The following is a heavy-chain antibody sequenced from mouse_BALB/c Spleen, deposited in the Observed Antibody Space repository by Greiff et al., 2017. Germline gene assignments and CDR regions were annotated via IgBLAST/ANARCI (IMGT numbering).Heavy chain of an antibody. CDR1: GFTINDYY. Sequence: VQLKESGAELVRPGALVKLSCKASGFTINDYYMHWVKQRPEQGLEWIGWIDPGNGNTRYDPKFQGKASITADTSSNTAYLQLSSLTSEDTAVYYGAQYGLNSGYWGQGTTLTVSS. CDR2: IDPGNGNT. D-gene: IGHD2-10*02. V-gene: IGHV14-1*02. CDR3: AQYGLNSGY. J-gene: IGHJ2*01.